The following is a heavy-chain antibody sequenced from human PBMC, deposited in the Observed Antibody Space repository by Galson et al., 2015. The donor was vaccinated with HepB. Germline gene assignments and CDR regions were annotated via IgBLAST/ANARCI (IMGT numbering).Heavy chain of an antibody. CDR3: AKEGYYGSGSYYKHYYYGMDV. J-gene: IGHJ6*02. V-gene: IGHV3-23*01. Sequence: SLRLSCAASGFTFSSYAMSWVREAPGKGLEWVSAISGSGGSTYYADSVKGRFTISRDNSKNTLYLQMNSLRAEDTAVYYCAKEGYYGSGSYYKHYYYGMDVWGQGTTVTVSS. CDR1: GFTFSSYA. D-gene: IGHD3-10*01. CDR2: ISGSGGST.